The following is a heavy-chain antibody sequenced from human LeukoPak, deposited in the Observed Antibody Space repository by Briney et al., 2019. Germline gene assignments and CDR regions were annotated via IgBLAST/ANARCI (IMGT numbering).Heavy chain of an antibody. CDR3: ARGYDSSGYYYPDNYYYYYMDV. CDR1: GYTFTSYY. Sequence: ASVKVSCKASGYTFTSYYMHWVRQAPGQGLEWMGIINPSGGSTSYAQKFQGRVTMTRDTSTSTVYMELSSLRSEDTAVYYCARGYDSSGYYYPDNYYYYYMDVWGKGTTVTVSS. V-gene: IGHV1-46*01. CDR2: INPSGGST. J-gene: IGHJ6*03. D-gene: IGHD3-22*01.